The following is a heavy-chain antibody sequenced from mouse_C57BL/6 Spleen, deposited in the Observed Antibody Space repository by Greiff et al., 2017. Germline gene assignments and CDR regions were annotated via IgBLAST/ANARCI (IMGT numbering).Heavy chain of an antibody. J-gene: IGHJ3*01. CDR3: TPIYYYGSSSGLAY. V-gene: IGHV1-15*01. CDR1: GYTFTDYE. D-gene: IGHD1-1*01. Sequence: QVQLQQSGAELVRPGASVTLSCKASGYTFTDYEMHWVKQTPVHGLEWIGAIDPAAGGTAYNQKFKGKAILTADKSSSTAYMELRSLTSEDSAVDYCTPIYYYGSSSGLAYWGQGTLVTVSA. CDR2: IDPAAGGT.